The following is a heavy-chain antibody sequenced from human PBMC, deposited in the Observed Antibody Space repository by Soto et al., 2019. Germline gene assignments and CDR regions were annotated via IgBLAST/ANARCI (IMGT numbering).Heavy chain of an antibody. CDR1: GFTFSSYA. V-gene: IGHV3-23*01. J-gene: IGHJ6*02. D-gene: IGHD6-13*01. CDR2: ISGSGGST. Sequence: PGESLKISCAASGFTFSSYAMSWVRQAPGKGLEWVSAISGSGGSTYYADSVKGRFTISRDNSKNTLYLQMNSLRAEDTAVYYCANKEIAAADYYYYGMDVWGQGTTVTVSS. CDR3: ANKEIAAADYYYYGMDV.